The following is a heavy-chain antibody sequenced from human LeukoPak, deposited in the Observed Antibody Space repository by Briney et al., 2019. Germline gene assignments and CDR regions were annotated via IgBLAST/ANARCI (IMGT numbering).Heavy chain of an antibody. J-gene: IGHJ4*02. CDR2: ISYDGSNK. CDR1: GFTFRTYA. V-gene: IGHV3-30*04. D-gene: IGHD6-19*01. Sequence: GGSLRLSCAASGFTFRTYAMHWVRQAPGKGLEWVAVISYDGSNKYYADSVKGRFTISRDNSKNTLYLQMNSLRTEDTAVYYCARPPQGSSWDFDYWGQGILVTVSS. CDR3: ARPPQGSSWDFDY.